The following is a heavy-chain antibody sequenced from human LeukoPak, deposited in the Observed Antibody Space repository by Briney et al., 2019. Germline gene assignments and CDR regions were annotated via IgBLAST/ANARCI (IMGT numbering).Heavy chain of an antibody. CDR2: INSDGRRA. CDR1: GFTFSSYW. CDR3: ARGAFPDTSGWYGIDY. V-gene: IGHV3-74*01. J-gene: IGHJ4*02. Sequence: GGSLRLSCAASGFTFSSYWMHWVRQAPGKGLVWVSRINSDGRRATYADSVEGRFTISRDNAKNTLYLQMNSLRAEDTAVYYCARGAFPDTSGWYGIDYWGQGTLVTVSS. D-gene: IGHD6-19*01.